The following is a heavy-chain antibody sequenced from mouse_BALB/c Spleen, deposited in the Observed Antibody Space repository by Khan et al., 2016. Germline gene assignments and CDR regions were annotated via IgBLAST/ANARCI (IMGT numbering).Heavy chain of an antibody. J-gene: IGHJ3*01. CDR2: IDPANGNT. CDR3: ARWVGQLGLRTFAY. D-gene: IGHD3-1*01. CDR1: GFNIKDTY. V-gene: IGHV14-3*02. Sequence: VQLQQPGAELVKPGASVKLSCTASGFNIKDTYMHWVKQRPEQGLEWIGRIDPANGNTKYDPKFQGKATITADTSSNTAYLQLSSLKSEDTAVYYCARWVGQLGLRTFAYWGQWTLVTVSA.